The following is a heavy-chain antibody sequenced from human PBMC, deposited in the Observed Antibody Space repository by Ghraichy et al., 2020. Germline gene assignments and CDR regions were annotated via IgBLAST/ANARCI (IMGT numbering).Heavy chain of an antibody. CDR2: INPSGGST. CDR3: ARERETTPIYYYYYGMDV. CDR1: GYTFTSYY. D-gene: IGHD2-15*01. V-gene: IGHV1-46*03. Sequence: ASVKVSCKASGYTFTSYYMHWVRQAPGQGLEWMGIINPSGGSTSYAQKFQGRVTMTRDTSTSTVYMELSSLRSEDTAVYYCARERETTPIYYYYYGMDVWGQGTTVTVSS. J-gene: IGHJ6*02.